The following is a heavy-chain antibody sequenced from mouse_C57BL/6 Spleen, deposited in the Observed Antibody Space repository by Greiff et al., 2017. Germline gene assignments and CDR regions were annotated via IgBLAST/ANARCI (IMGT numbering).Heavy chain of an antibody. J-gene: IGHJ2*01. CDR3: TVLPTVVATSVDY. V-gene: IGHV6-3*01. CDR2: IRLKSDNYAT. Sequence: EVQGVESGGGLVQPGGSMKLSCVASGFTFSNYWMNWVRQSPEKGLEWVAQIRLKSDNYATHYAESVKGRFTISRDDSKSSVYLQMNNLRAEDTGIYYCTVLPTVVATSVDYWGQGTTLTVSS. D-gene: IGHD1-1*01. CDR1: GFTFSNYW.